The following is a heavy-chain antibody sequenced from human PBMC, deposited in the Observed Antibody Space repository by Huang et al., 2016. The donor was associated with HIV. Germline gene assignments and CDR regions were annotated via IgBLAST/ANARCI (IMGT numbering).Heavy chain of an antibody. CDR1: GYTFTNFA. J-gene: IGHJ4*02. CDR3: AIDPHVFVAGPFFDC. Sequence: QVQLVQSGAEVKKPGASVKVSCKASGYTFTNFAMHWVRQAPGQRLEWMGWIDTDKRDTRYPQRFQGRLTITRDTSASTAYMELSSLRSEDTAVYYCAIDPHVFVAGPFFDCWGQGTLVTVSS. D-gene: IGHD3-10*02. CDR2: IDTDKRDT. V-gene: IGHV1-3*04.